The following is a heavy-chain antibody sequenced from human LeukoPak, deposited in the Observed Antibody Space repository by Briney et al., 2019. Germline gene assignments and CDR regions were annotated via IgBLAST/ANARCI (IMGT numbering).Heavy chain of an antibody. D-gene: IGHD2-2*02. V-gene: IGHV3-23*01. CDR3: AKSTQYCSSTSCYRRYYYYGMDV. CDR2: ISGSGGST. Sequence: GGSLRLSCAASGFTFSSYAMSWVRQAPGKGLEWVSGISGSGGSTYYADSVKGRFTISRDNSKNTLYLQMNSLRAEDTAVYYCAKSTQYCSSTSCYRRYYYYGMDVWGQGTTVTVSS. CDR1: GFTFSSYA. J-gene: IGHJ6*02.